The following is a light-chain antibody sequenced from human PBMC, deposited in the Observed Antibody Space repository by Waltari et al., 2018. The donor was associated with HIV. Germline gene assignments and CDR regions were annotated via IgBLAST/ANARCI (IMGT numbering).Light chain of an antibody. CDR3: QQRSNWLT. CDR2: DAS. V-gene: IGKV3D-11*01. Sequence: VLTQSPATLSLSPGDRATLSCRASQGVSSYLAWYQQKPGQAPRLLIYDASNRATGIPARFSGSGPGTDFTLTISSLEPEDFAVYYCQQRSNWLTFGGGTKVEIK. J-gene: IGKJ4*01. CDR1: QGVSSY.